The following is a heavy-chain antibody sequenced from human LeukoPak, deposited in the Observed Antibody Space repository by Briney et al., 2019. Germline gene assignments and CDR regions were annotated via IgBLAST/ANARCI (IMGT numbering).Heavy chain of an antibody. Sequence: ASVKVSCKDSGYSFTSSGISWVRQALGPGLEWMGRICAYIGTTNYAQKLQGRDTMTTDTTTSTAYMEQRSLRSDDTAVYYCARDCSGGSCYSPVDYWSQGTLVTVSA. CDR1: GYSFTSSG. CDR2: ICAYIGTT. D-gene: IGHD2-15*01. V-gene: IGHV1-18*01. J-gene: IGHJ4*01. CDR3: ARDCSGGSCYSPVDY.